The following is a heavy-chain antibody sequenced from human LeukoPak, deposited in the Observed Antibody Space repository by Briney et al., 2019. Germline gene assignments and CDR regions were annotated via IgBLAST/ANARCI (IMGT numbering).Heavy chain of an antibody. CDR2: INHSGST. J-gene: IGHJ4*02. CDR1: GGSFSGYY. Sequence: SETLSLTCAVYGGSFSGYYWSWIRQPPGKGREWIEEINHSGSTNYNPSLKSRVTISVDTSKNQFSLKPSSVTAADTAVYYCARGGGYYYDSSRLDYWGQGTLVTVSS. CDR3: ARGGGYYYDSSRLDY. D-gene: IGHD3-22*01. V-gene: IGHV4-34*01.